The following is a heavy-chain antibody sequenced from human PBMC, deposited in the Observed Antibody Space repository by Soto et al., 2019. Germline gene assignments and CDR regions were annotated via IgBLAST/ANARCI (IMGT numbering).Heavy chain of an antibody. CDR3: AGGSAAMPLFEP. J-gene: IGHJ5*02. Sequence: PEGSLRLSCAASGFAFSSYCMTWVRQAPGKGLEWLGNIKEDGSEKYQVDSVTGRFTMSRDNAEKSLFLQMSRLTAEDTAVHYCAGGSAAMPLFEPWGQGTLVTVSS. CDR1: GFAFSSYC. V-gene: IGHV3-7*05. D-gene: IGHD2-2*01. CDR2: IKEDGSEK.